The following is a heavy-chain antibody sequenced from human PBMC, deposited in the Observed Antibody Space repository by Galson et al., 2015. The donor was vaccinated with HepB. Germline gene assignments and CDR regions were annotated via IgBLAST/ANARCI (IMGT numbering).Heavy chain of an antibody. J-gene: IGHJ6*02. Sequence: SVKVSCKASGGTFSSYAISWVRQAPGQGLEWMGGIIPIFGTANYAQKFQSRVTITADESTSTAYMELSSLRSEDTAVYYCARNPGGIAVAGSTQPTYYYYYGMDVWGQGTTVTVSS. V-gene: IGHV1-69*13. CDR2: IIPIFGTA. D-gene: IGHD6-19*01. CDR1: GGTFSSYA. CDR3: ARNPGGIAVAGSTQPTYYYYYGMDV.